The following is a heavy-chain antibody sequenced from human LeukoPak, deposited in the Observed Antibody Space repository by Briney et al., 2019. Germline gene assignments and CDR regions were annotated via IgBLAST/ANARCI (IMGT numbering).Heavy chain of an antibody. D-gene: IGHD6-13*01. V-gene: IGHV4-59*08. CDR1: GGSISSYY. J-gene: IGHJ4*02. CDR2: IYYSGST. Sequence: SETLSLTCTVSGGSISSYYWSWIRQSPGKGLEWIGYIYYSGSTNYNPSLKSRVTISVDTSKNQFSLKLSSVTAADTAVYYCARSLPARIAAAGNFIDYWGQGTLVTVSS. CDR3: ARSLPARIAAAGNFIDY.